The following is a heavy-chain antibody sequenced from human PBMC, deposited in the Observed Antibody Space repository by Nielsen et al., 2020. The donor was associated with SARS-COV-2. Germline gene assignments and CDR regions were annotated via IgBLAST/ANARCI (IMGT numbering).Heavy chain of an antibody. J-gene: IGHJ4*02. Sequence: SETLSLTCTVSGGSISSGGHYWSWIRQRPGKGLEWLGYIYGSYGSAYYNPSLKSRITISGDTSENQLSLKVTSVTAADTAVYYCARGTAGETIFGAFGEPYFDYWGQGALVTVSS. CDR2: IYGSYGSA. CDR1: GGSISSGGHY. CDR3: ARGTAGETIFGAFGEPYFDY. V-gene: IGHV4-31*03. D-gene: IGHD3-16*01.